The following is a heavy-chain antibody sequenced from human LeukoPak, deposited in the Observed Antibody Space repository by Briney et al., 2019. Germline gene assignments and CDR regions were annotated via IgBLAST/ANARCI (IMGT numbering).Heavy chain of an antibody. CDR1: GYTFTSYG. CDR2: IIPIFGTA. Sequence: GASVKVSCKASGYTFTSYGISWVRQAPGQGLEWMGGIIPIFGTANYAQKFQGRVTITTDESTSTAYMELSSLRSEDTAVYYCAGVAGMIDRDYYYYMDVWGKGTTVTVSS. V-gene: IGHV1-69*05. J-gene: IGHJ6*03. D-gene: IGHD6-13*01. CDR3: AGVAGMIDRDYYYYMDV.